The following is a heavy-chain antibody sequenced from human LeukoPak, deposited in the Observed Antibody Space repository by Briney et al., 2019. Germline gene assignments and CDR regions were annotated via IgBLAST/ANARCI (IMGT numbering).Heavy chain of an antibody. CDR2: NSSSGSTI. CDR3: ARVNKGRSSTTPRHNWFDP. J-gene: IGHJ5*02. V-gene: IGHV3-11*01. D-gene: IGHD2-2*01. CDR1: GFTFSDYY. Sequence: TGGSLRLSCAASGFTFSDYYMSWIRQAPGKGLEWVSYNSSSGSTIYYADSVKGRFTISRDNAKNSLYLQMNSLRAEDTAVYYCARVNKGRSSTTPRHNWFDPWGQGTLVTVSS.